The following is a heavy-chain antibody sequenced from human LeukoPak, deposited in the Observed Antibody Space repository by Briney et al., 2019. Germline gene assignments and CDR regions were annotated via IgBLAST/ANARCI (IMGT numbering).Heavy chain of an antibody. CDR2: ISYDGCNK. J-gene: IGHJ4*02. CDR3: ARDYRGYYFDY. CDR1: GFTFSSYA. V-gene: IGHV3-30*04. Sequence: GGSLRLSCAASGFTFSSYAMHWVRQAPGKGLEWVAVISYDGCNKYYADSVKGRFTISRDNSKNTLYLQMNSLRAEDTAVYYCARDYRGYYFDYWGQGTLVTVSS. D-gene: IGHD3-10*01.